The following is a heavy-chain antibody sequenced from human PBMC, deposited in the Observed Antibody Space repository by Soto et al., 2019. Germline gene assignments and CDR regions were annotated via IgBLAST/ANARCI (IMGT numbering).Heavy chain of an antibody. CDR2: LSGDGVTT. Sequence: LVESGGGLVQPGGSLRLSCAASGFSFSSHSMTWVRQAPGTGLEWVSSLSGDGVTTYYADSVKGRFIISRDNSKNTLYWQVESLTGDDTAVYYCAKGQFGLVMDVGGQGTTVPVSS. V-gene: IGHV3-23*04. CDR1: GFSFSSHS. D-gene: IGHD3-3*01. J-gene: IGHJ6*02. CDR3: AKGQFGLVMDV.